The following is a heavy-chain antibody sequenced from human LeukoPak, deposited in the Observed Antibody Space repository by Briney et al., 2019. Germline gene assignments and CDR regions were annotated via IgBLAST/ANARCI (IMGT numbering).Heavy chain of an antibody. D-gene: IGHD3-22*01. Sequence: SVKVSCKASGFSFTSSAVQWVRQARGQRLEWIGWIVVGSGNTNYAQKFQERVTITRDMSTSTAYMELSSLRSEDTAVYYCATVGDSSGYFPFDYWGQGTLVTVSS. CDR3: ATVGDSSGYFPFDY. CDR2: IVVGSGNT. V-gene: IGHV1-58*01. CDR1: GFSFTSSA. J-gene: IGHJ4*02.